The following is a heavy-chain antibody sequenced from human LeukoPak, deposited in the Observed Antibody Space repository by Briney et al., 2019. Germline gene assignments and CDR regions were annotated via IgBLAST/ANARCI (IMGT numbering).Heavy chain of an antibody. CDR3: VSFYETY. CDR2: INSDGSWT. D-gene: IGHD2-2*01. V-gene: IGHV3-74*01. CDR1: GNYL. Sequence: PGGSLRLSCAASGNYLMHWVRQAPGKGLVRVSHINSDGSWTGYADSVKGRFTISKDNAKNMVYLHMNSLRVDDTAVYYCVSFYETYWGRGTLVTVSS. J-gene: IGHJ4*02.